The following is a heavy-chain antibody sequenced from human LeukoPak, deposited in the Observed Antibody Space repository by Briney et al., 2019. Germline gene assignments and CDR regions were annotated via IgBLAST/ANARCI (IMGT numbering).Heavy chain of an antibody. J-gene: IGHJ4*02. CDR3: ARHVAESSGSGGFVYFDY. CDR2: IYPGDSDT. Sequence: PGESLKISCKGSGYSFTSYWIGWVRQMPGKGLEWMGIIYPGDSDTRYSPSFQGQVTISADKSISTAYLQWSSLKASDTAMYYCARHVAESSGSGGFVYFDYWGQGTLVTVSS. CDR1: GYSFTSYW. V-gene: IGHV5-51*01. D-gene: IGHD6-19*01.